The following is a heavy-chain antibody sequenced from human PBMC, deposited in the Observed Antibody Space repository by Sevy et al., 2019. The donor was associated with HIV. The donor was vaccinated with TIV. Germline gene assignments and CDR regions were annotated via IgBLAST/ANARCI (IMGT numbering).Heavy chain of an antibody. CDR1: GGIFSSHA. D-gene: IGHD6-13*01. J-gene: IGHJ1*01. V-gene: IGHV1-69*06. Sequence: ASVKVSCKASGGIFSSHAISWVRQAPGQGLEWMGGVIPIFGTSNCARKFQGRVTITADISATTAYMELSGLRPDDTAVYYCARPPLHKTGHGYFQHWGQGTLVTVSS. CDR2: VIPIFGTS. CDR3: ARPPLHKTGHGYFQH.